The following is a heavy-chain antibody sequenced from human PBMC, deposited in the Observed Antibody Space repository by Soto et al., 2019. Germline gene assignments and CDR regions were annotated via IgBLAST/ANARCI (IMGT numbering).Heavy chain of an antibody. CDR1: GFTFSSYA. J-gene: IGHJ3*02. CDR3: ARDGLRRVYDAFDI. D-gene: IGHD6-13*01. Sequence: GGSLRLSCAASGFTFSSYAMHWVRQAPGKGLEWVAVISYDGSNKYYADSVKGRFTISRDNSKNTLYLQMNSLRAEDTAVYYCARDGLRRVYDAFDIWGQGTVVTVSS. CDR2: ISYDGSNK. V-gene: IGHV3-30-3*01.